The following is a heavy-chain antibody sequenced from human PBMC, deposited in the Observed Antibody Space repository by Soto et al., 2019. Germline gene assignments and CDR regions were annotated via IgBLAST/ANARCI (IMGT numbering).Heavy chain of an antibody. CDR1: GFTFSSYS. V-gene: IGHV3-21*01. J-gene: IGHJ4*02. CDR3: ARGGSGSFHSYFDY. Sequence: EVQLVESGGGLVKPGGSLRLSCAASGFTFSSYSMNWVRQAPGKGLEWVSSISSSRSYIYYADSVKGRFTISRDNAKNSLYLQMNSLRAEDTAVYYCARGGSGSFHSYFDYWGQGTLVTVSS. CDR2: ISSSRSYI. D-gene: IGHD1-26*01.